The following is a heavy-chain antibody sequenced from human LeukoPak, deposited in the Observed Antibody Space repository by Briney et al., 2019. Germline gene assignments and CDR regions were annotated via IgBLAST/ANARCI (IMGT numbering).Heavy chain of an antibody. Sequence: ASVKVSCKASGYTFTGYYMHWVRQAPGQGLEWMGWINPNSGGTNYAQKFQGRVIMTRDTSISTAYMELSRLRSDDTAVYYCARAFYDFWSGYYTGFQGGDFDYWGQGTLVTVSS. D-gene: IGHD3-3*01. CDR2: INPNSGGT. V-gene: IGHV1-2*02. CDR3: ARAFYDFWSGYYTGFQGGDFDY. CDR1: GYTFTGYY. J-gene: IGHJ4*02.